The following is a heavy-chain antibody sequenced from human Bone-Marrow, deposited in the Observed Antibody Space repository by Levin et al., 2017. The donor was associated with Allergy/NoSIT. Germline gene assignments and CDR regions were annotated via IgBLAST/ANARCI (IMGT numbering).Heavy chain of an antibody. CDR2: INSDGSST. J-gene: IGHJ5*02. D-gene: IGHD3-3*01. Sequence: PGGSLRLSCAASGFTFSSYWMHWVRQAPGKGLVWVSRINSDGSSTSYADSVKGRFTISRDNAKNTLYLQMNSLRAEDTAVYYCARELRYYDFWSGHNYNWFDPWGQGTLVTVSS. CDR3: ARELRYYDFWSGHNYNWFDP. CDR1: GFTFSSYW. V-gene: IGHV3-74*01.